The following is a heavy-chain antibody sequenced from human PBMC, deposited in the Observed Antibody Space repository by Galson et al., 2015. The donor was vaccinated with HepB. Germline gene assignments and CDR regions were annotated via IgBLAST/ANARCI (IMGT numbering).Heavy chain of an antibody. Sequence: SVKVSCKASGSTFTGYYMHWVRQAPGQGLEWMGWINPNSGGTNYAQKFQGRVTMTRDTSISTAYMELSRLRSDDTAVYYCARGYSSSWITFDYWGQGTLVTVSS. J-gene: IGHJ4*02. V-gene: IGHV1-2*02. D-gene: IGHD6-13*01. CDR1: GSTFTGYY. CDR2: INPNSGGT. CDR3: ARGYSSSWITFDY.